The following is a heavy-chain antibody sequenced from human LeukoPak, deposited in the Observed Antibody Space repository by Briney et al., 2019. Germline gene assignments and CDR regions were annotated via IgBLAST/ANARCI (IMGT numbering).Heavy chain of an antibody. V-gene: IGHV3-74*01. Sequence: GGSLRLSCAASGFTFSSYWMHWVRQDPGKGLVWVSRINSDGSSTSYADSVKGRFTISRDNAKNTLYLQMNSLRAEDTAVYYCATSYCISTSCQTRRAFDIWGQGTMVTVSS. D-gene: IGHD2-2*01. CDR3: ATSYCISTSCQTRRAFDI. CDR2: INSDGSST. J-gene: IGHJ3*02. CDR1: GFTFSSYW.